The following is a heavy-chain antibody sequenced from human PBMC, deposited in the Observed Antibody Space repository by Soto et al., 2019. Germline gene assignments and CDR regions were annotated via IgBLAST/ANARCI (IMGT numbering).Heavy chain of an antibody. V-gene: IGHV4-59*01. D-gene: IGHD2-15*01. Sequence: QVQLQESGPGLVKPSETLSLTCTVSDGSISGYYWSWIRQPPGKGLEWIGYIYYSGSTNYNPSLTSRGPISVGPAKTGFSLRLGAVTAADSAVYYWGRGGGGWQLPASGSFDYWGQGTLVTVSS. J-gene: IGHJ4*02. CDR2: IYYSGST. CDR3: GRGGGGWQLPASGSFDY. CDR1: DGSISGYY.